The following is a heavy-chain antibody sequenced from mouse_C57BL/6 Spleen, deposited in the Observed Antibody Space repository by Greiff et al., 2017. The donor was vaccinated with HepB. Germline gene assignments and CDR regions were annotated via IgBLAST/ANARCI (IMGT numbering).Heavy chain of an antibody. CDR3: ARYWLLRGYFDY. V-gene: IGHV7-3*01. CDR2: IRNKANGYTT. CDR1: GFTFTDYY. D-gene: IGHD2-3*01. Sequence: EVKLVESGGGLVQPGGSLSLSCAASGFTFTDYYMSWVRQPPGKALEWLGFIRNKANGYTTEYSASVKGRFTISRDNSQSILYLQMNALRAEDSATYYCARYWLLRGYFDYWGQGTTLTVSS. J-gene: IGHJ2*01.